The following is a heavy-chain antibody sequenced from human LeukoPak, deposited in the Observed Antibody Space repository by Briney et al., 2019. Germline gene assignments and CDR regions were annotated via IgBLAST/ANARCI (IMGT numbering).Heavy chain of an antibody. D-gene: IGHD3-16*01. Sequence: SETLSLTCAVSGGSISGGGYSWSWIRQPPGKGLEWIGYIYHSGSTYYNPSLKSRVTISVGRSKNQFSLKLSSVTAADTAVYYCARSGGDMRFDYWGQGTLVTVSS. J-gene: IGHJ4*02. V-gene: IGHV4-30-2*01. CDR2: IYHSGST. CDR1: GGSISGGGYS. CDR3: ARSGGDMRFDY.